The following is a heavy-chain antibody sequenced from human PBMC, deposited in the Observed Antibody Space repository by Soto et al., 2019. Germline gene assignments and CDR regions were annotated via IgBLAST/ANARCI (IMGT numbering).Heavy chain of an antibody. CDR1: GGSISSYY. Sequence: SETLSLTCTVSGGSISSYYWSWIRQPPGKGLEWIGYIYYSGSTNYNPSLKSRVTISVDTSKNQFSLKLSSVTAADTAVYYCARWPTYYYGSLPLGPSYYYYYMDVWGKGTTVTVSS. CDR2: IYYSGST. J-gene: IGHJ6*03. CDR3: ARWPTYYYGSLPLGPSYYYYYMDV. D-gene: IGHD3-10*01. V-gene: IGHV4-59*08.